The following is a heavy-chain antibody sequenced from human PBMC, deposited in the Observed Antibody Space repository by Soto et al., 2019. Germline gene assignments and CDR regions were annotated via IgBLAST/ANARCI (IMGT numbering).Heavy chain of an antibody. D-gene: IGHD1-1*01. V-gene: IGHV3-23*01. CDR3: AKALSVEPNNYYHYYMDV. J-gene: IGHJ6*03. CDR2: ISGSSGNT. Sequence: PGGSLRLSCAASGFTFSSYAMTWVRQAPGKGLEWVSLISGSSGNTYYADSVKGRFTISRDNSKNTLYLQMNTLRAGDTAVYYCAKALSVEPNNYYHYYMDVWGKGTTVTVSS. CDR1: GFTFSSYA.